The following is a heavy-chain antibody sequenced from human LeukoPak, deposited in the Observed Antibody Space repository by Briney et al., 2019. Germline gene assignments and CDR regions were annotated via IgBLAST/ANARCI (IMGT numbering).Heavy chain of an antibody. V-gene: IGHV4-38-2*01. CDR3: ASRFGSGYYTVGYYFDY. J-gene: IGHJ4*02. CDR1: GYSISSGYY. Sequence: PSETLSLTCAVSGYSISSGYYWGWIRQPPGKGLEWIGSIYHSGSTYYNPSLKSRVTISVDTSKNQFSLKLSSVTAADTAVYDCASRFGSGYYTVGYYFDYWGQGTLVTVSS. CDR2: IYHSGST. D-gene: IGHD3-3*01.